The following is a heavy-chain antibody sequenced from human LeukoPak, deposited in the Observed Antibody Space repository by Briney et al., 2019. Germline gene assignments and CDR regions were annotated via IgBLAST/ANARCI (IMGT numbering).Heavy chain of an antibody. D-gene: IGHD5-18*01. V-gene: IGHV3-23*01. CDR3: AKSTKGGYSYGDDDAFDI. CDR2: ISGSGGST. Sequence: HPGGSLRHSCAASGFTFSSYAMSWVRQAPGKGLEWVSAISGSGGSTYYADSVKGRFTISRDNSKDTLYLQMNSLRAEDTAVYYCAKSTKGGYSYGDDDAFDIWGQGTMVTVSS. CDR1: GFTFSSYA. J-gene: IGHJ3*02.